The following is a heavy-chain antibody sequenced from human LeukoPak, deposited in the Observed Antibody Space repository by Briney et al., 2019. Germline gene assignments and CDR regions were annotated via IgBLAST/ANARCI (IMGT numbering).Heavy chain of an antibody. CDR3: AREWELQSAVDY. V-gene: IGHV3-33*08. CDR1: GFTFSNYG. CDR2: IWYDGSNK. J-gene: IGHJ4*02. Sequence: PGGSLRLSCAASGFTFSNYGMHWVRQAPGKGLEWVAVIWYDGSNKYYADSVKGRFTISRDNSKNTLYLQMNSLRAEDTAVYYCAREWELQSAVDYWGQGTLVTVSS. D-gene: IGHD1-26*01.